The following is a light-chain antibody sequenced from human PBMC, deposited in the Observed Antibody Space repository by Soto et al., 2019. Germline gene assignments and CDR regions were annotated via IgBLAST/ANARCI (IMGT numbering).Light chain of an antibody. CDR2: GAS. Sequence: EIVMTQSPGTLSVSPWERATLSCMASQSVRSNLAWYQQKPGQAPRLLIYGASTRATGIPAGLSGSGSGTDFTLTISRLEPEDFAVYYCQQYGSSGTFGQGTKVDI. CDR1: QSVRSN. CDR3: QQYGSSGT. V-gene: IGKV3-20*01. J-gene: IGKJ1*01.